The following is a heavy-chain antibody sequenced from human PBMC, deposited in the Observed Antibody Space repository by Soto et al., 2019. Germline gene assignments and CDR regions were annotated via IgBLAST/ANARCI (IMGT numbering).Heavy chain of an antibody. V-gene: IGHV4-4*02. CDR1: GGSISSSNW. J-gene: IGHJ3*02. D-gene: IGHD3-16*01. Sequence: SETLSLTCAVSGGSISSSNWWSWVRQPPGKGLEWIGEIYHSGSTNYNPSLKSRVTISVDTSKNQFSLKLSSVTAADTAVYYCARHPRMAEPGGGCFDIWGQGTMVTVSS. CDR3: ARHPRMAEPGGGCFDI. CDR2: IYHSGST.